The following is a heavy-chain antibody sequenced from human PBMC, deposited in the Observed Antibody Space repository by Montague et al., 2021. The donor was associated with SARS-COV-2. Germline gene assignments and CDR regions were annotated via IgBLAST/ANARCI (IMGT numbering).Heavy chain of an antibody. J-gene: IGHJ6*02. CDR1: GGSLSSGGYY. D-gene: IGHD3/OR15-3a*01. CDR3: ARDLGRTGYYYGLDV. Sequence: TLSLTCTVSGGSLSSGGYYWSWIRQLPGKGLEWPGYFYYSGSTYYNPSLKSRVFISADMSKNQFFLNLTSVTAADAAVYYCARDLGRTGYYYGLDVWGQGTTVTVSS. V-gene: IGHV4-31*03. CDR2: FYYSGST.